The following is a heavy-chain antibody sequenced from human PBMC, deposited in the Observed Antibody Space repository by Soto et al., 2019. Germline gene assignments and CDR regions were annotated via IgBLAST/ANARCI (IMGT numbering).Heavy chain of an antibody. CDR2: ISPYNGNT. V-gene: IGHV1-18*01. Sequence: QVQLVQSGAEVKRPGASVKVSCKASGYTFRNYGITWVRQAPGQGLEWMAWISPYNGNTNYAQDLQGRVTMTTDTSTSTAYMELRSLTSEDTAMYYCARDLVSGSDCCRAYNGGYFDYWGQGTLVTASS. CDR1: GYTFRNYG. D-gene: IGHD3-16*01. J-gene: IGHJ4*02. CDR3: ARDLVSGSDCCRAYNGGYFDY.